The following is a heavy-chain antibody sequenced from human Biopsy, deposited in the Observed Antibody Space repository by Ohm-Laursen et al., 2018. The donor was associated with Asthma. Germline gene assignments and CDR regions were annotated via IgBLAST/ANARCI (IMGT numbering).Heavy chain of an antibody. D-gene: IGHD3-22*01. CDR2: IHHSGTS. CDR3: ARIPRRSGSYFVDY. V-gene: IGHV4-59*06. CDR1: GGSINNFY. Sequence: TLSLTCTVSGGSINNFYWSWIRQPPGKGLEWIGYIHHSGTSYFNPSLKSRVSFSRDTSKDQFSLRLSSVTAADTAMYYCARIPRRSGSYFVDYWGQGTLVTVSS. J-gene: IGHJ4*02.